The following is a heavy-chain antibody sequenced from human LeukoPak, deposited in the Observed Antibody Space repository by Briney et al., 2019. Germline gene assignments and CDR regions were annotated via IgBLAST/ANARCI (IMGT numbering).Heavy chain of an antibody. J-gene: IGHJ4*02. CDR3: ARRAGAYSHPYDY. CDR1: GFTVSTNS. CDR2: IYSDNT. D-gene: IGHD4/OR15-4a*01. V-gene: IGHV3-53*01. Sequence: GGSLRLSCTVSGFTVSTNSMSWVRQAPGKGLEWVSFIYSDNTHYSDSVKGRFTISRDNSKNTLYLQMNSLRAEDTAVYYCARRAGAYSHPYDYWAREPWSPSPQ.